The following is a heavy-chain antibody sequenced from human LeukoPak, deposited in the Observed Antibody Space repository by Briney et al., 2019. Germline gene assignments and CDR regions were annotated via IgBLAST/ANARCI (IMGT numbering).Heavy chain of an antibody. CDR3: ARIDGIVGARVYYYGMDV. Sequence: ASVKVSCKASGYTFTGYYMHWVRQAPGQGLEWMGWINPNSGGTNYAQKFQGRVTMTRGTSISTAYMELSRLRSDDTAVYYCARIDGIVGARVYYYGMDVWGQGTTVTVSS. CDR1: GYTFTGYY. CDR2: INPNSGGT. D-gene: IGHD1-26*01. V-gene: IGHV1-2*02. J-gene: IGHJ6*02.